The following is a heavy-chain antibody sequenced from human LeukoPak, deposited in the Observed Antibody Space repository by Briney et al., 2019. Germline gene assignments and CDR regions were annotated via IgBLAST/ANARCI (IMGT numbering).Heavy chain of an antibody. D-gene: IGHD2-2*02. CDR3: ARGPYCSSTSCYTGNWFDP. Sequence: ASVTVSCKASGYTFTSYDINWVRQATGQGMEWMGWMNPNSGNTGYAQKFQGRVTMTRNTSISTAYMELSSLRSEDTAVYYCARGPYCSSTSCYTGNWFDPWGQGTLVTVSS. CDR1: GYTFTSYD. V-gene: IGHV1-8*01. J-gene: IGHJ5*02. CDR2: MNPNSGNT.